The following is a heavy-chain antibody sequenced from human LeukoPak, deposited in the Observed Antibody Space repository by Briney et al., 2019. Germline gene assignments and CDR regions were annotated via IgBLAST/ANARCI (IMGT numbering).Heavy chain of an antibody. CDR3: ARMPDILTGLDS. D-gene: IGHD3-9*01. Sequence: PSETLSLTCTVSGDSISGFYWNWIRQPPGKGLEWIAYIYYSGSTNYNPSLKSRVTISLDTSKNQFSLKLSSVTTADTAVYYCARMPDILTGLDSWGQGTLVTVSS. CDR1: GDSISGFY. CDR2: IYYSGST. J-gene: IGHJ4*02. V-gene: IGHV4-59*01.